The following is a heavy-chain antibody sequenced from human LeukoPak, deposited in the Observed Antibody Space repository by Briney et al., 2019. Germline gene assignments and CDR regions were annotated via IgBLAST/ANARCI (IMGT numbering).Heavy chain of an antibody. CDR3: AKSSDSSGYYSAEYFQH. V-gene: IGHV3-30*18. CDR2: ISYDGSNK. D-gene: IGHD3-22*01. Sequence: GGSLRLSCAASGFAFSSYGMHWVRQAPGKGLEWVAVISYDGSNKYYADSVKGRFTISRDNSKNTLYLQMNSLRAEDTAMYYCAKSSDSSGYYSAEYFQHWGQGTLVTVSS. CDR1: GFAFSSYG. J-gene: IGHJ1*01.